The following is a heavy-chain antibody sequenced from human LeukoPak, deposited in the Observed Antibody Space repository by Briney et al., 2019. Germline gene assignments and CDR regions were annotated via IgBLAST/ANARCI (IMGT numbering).Heavy chain of an antibody. CDR1: GYSFRIYG. CDR2: IYPIDSDT. V-gene: IGHV5-51*01. J-gene: IGHJ5*02. D-gene: IGHD4-11*01. CDR3: ARVDYMGDWFDP. Sequence: GESLKISCKTSGYSFRIYGIACVRQMPGKGLEWMGLIYPIDSDTRYSPSFQGQVTVSADKSISTAYLHWSSLKASDTGMYYCARVDYMGDWFDPWGQGTLVTVSS.